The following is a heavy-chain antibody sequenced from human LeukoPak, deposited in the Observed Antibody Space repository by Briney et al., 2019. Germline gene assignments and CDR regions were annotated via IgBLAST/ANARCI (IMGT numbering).Heavy chain of an antibody. CDR2: IYHSGST. Sequence: PSETLSLTCTVSGGSISSGGYYWSWIRQPPGKGLEWIGYIYHSGSTYYNPSLKGRVTISVDRSKNQFSLKLSSVTAADTAVYYCARGPDCSSTSCYYYYYMDVWGKGTTVTVSS. J-gene: IGHJ6*03. V-gene: IGHV4-30-2*01. CDR1: GGSISSGGYY. CDR3: ARGPDCSSTSCYYYYYMDV. D-gene: IGHD2-2*01.